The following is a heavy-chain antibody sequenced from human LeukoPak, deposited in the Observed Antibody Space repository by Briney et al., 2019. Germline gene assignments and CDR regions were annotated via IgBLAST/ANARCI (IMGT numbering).Heavy chain of an antibody. J-gene: IGHJ2*01. Sequence: ASVKVSCKASGGTFSSYAISWVRQAPGQGLEWMGWISAYNGNTNYAQKLQGRVTMTTDTSTSTAYMELRSLRSDDTAVYYCARDKGLYFDLWGRGTLVTVSS. CDR1: GGTFSSYA. V-gene: IGHV1-18*01. CDR3: ARDKGLYFDL. CDR2: ISAYNGNT.